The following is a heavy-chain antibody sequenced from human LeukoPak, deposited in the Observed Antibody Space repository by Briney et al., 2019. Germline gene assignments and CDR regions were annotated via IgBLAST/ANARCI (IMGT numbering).Heavy chain of an antibody. CDR2: IYYTGST. V-gene: IGHV4-59*01. CDR1: GGSISPYY. Sequence: PSETLSLTCTVSGGSISPYYWNWIRQPPGKGLEWVGYIYYTGSTNSNPSLRSRLTISPDTSKNQFSLKLNSVTAADTAVYYCAKKTLGRDHAFDIWGQGTMVTVSS. D-gene: IGHD1-26*01. CDR3: AKKTLGRDHAFDI. J-gene: IGHJ3*02.